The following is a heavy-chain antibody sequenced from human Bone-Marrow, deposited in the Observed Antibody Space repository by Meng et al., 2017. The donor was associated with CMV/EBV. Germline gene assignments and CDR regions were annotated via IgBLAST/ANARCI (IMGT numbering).Heavy chain of an antibody. D-gene: IGHD2-2*01. Sequence: AYGFTFSAYVMGWVRQAQGKGLEWVSSITDSGRNTYYADSVKGRFTISRDNSKNILYLQMNSLRADDTAVYYCRGNIVVTPAARFDPWGQGTLVTVSS. CDR3: RGNIVVTPAARFDP. CDR2: ITDSGRNT. V-gene: IGHV3-23*01. CDR1: GFTFSAYV. J-gene: IGHJ5*02.